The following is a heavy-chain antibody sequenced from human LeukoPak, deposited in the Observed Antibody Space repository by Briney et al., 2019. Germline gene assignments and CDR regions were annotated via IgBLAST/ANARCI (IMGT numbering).Heavy chain of an antibody. J-gene: IGHJ3*02. CDR3: ARDRYSSSWYSAFDI. CDR1: GFTFSSYS. CDR2: ISSSSSTI. Sequence: GGSLRLSCAASGFTFSSYSMNWVRQAPGKGLEWVSYISSSSSTIYYADSVKGRFTISRDNAKNSLYLQMNSLRAEDTAVYYCARDRYSSSWYSAFDIWGQGTMVTVSS. V-gene: IGHV3-48*04. D-gene: IGHD6-13*01.